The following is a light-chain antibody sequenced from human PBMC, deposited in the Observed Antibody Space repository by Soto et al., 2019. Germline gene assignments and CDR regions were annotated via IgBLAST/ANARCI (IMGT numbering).Light chain of an antibody. J-gene: IGLJ2*01. CDR2: VNSDGSN. CDR1: SGHTNYA. CDR3: QTWGSGILV. Sequence: QLVLTQSPSASASLGASVKLTCTLSSGHTNYAIAWHRQQPEKGPRYLMKVNSDGSNIKGDGIPDRFSGSSSGAERYLTISSLQSEDEADYYCQTWGSGILVFGGGTQLTVL. V-gene: IGLV4-69*01.